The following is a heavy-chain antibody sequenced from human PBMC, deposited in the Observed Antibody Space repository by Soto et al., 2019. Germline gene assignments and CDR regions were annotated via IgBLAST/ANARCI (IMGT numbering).Heavy chain of an antibody. D-gene: IGHD2-15*01. CDR1: GFTFTNYV. CDR2: ISGSASST. Sequence: GGSLRLSCAASGFTFTNYVMSWVRQAPGKGLEWVSAISGSASSTYYADSVKGRFTISRDNSKRTLHLQMNSLRAEDTALYYCVRTGDCNGGACYDYWGQGTLVTVSS. J-gene: IGHJ4*02. CDR3: VRTGDCNGGACYDY. V-gene: IGHV3-23*01.